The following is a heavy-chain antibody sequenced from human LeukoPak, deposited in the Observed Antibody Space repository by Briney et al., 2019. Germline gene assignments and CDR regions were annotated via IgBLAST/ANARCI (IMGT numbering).Heavy chain of an antibody. V-gene: IGHV4-38-2*02. D-gene: IGHD5-12*01. Sequence: KPSETLSLTCTVSGYSISSGYYWGWIRQPPGKGLEWIGSIYHSGSTYYNPSLKSRVTISVDTSKNQFSLKLSSVTAADTAVYYCARGRRWLRPYFDYWGQGTLVTVSS. CDR2: IYHSGST. J-gene: IGHJ4*02. CDR3: ARGRRWLRPYFDY. CDR1: GYSISSGYY.